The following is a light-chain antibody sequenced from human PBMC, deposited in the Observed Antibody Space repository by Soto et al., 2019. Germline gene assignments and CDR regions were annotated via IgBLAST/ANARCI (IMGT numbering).Light chain of an antibody. CDR2: AAS. CDR3: QQLHGYPIT. J-gene: IGKJ5*01. V-gene: IGKV1-39*01. Sequence: ETQITQSPSSLSASVGDRLTLTCLASQSISSYLNWYQQKPGTAPKLLIYAASSLQSGVPSRFSGSRSGTEFTLTISSLQPEECSTDDCQQLHGYPITGGQGTRLEIK. CDR1: QSISSY.